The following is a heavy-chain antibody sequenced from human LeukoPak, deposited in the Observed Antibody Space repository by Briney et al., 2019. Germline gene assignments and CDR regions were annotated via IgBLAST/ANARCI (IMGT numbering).Heavy chain of an antibody. D-gene: IGHD3-10*01. V-gene: IGHV3-21*05. J-gene: IGHJ6*03. CDR1: GFTFSSYS. Sequence: TGGSLRLSCAASGFTFSSYSMNWVRQAPGKGLEWVSYISSSSGNIYYADSVKGRFTISRDNAKNSLYLQMNSLRAEDTAVYYCARDRPSVRGVMYYYYYYMDVWGKGTTVTISS. CDR2: ISSSSGNI. CDR3: ARDRPSVRGVMYYYYYYMDV.